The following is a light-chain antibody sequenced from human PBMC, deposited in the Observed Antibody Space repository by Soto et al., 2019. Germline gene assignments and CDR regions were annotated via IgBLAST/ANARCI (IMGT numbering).Light chain of an antibody. CDR1: QSVSSN. J-gene: IGKJ3*01. CDR3: QQYNNWPFT. V-gene: IGKV3-15*01. Sequence: EIVRTQSPATLSVSPGERATLSCRASQSVSSNLACYQQKPGQAPRLLIYGASYRATGIPARFSGSGSGTEFTLTISSLQSEDFAVYYCQQYNNWPFTFGPGTKLDIK. CDR2: GAS.